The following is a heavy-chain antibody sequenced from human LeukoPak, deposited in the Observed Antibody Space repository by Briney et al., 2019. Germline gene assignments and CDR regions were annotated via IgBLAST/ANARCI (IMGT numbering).Heavy chain of an antibody. CDR2: RSKTHNYAT. J-gene: IGHJ4*02. CDR3: TRRSITSTRTDDY. V-gene: IGHV3-73*01. Sequence: RSKTHNYATTYAASLKGRFTISRDDSKNTTYLQMSSLKTDDTAVYYCTRRSITSTRTDDYWGQGTLVTVSS. D-gene: IGHD1-14*01.